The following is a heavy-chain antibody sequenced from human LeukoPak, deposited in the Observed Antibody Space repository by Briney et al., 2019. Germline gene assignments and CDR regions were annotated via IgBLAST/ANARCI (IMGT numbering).Heavy chain of an antibody. V-gene: IGHV1-18*01. Sequence: ASVKVSCKASGYTFTSYGISWVRQAPGQGLEWIGWISAYNGNTNYAQKLQGRVTMTTDTSTSTAYMELRSLRSDATAVYYCASDWVVVVPAARGDHDDFDIWGKGTMVTVSS. J-gene: IGHJ3*02. D-gene: IGHD2-2*01. CDR1: GYTFTSYG. CDR3: ASDWVVVVPAARGDHDDFDI. CDR2: ISAYNGNT.